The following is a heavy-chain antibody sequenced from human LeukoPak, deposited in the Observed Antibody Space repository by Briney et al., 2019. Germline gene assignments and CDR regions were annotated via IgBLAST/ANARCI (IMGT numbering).Heavy chain of an antibody. J-gene: IGHJ5*02. CDR2: IIPIFGTV. Sequence: SVKVSCKASGGTFSSYAISWVRQAPGQGLEWIGGIIPIFGTVNYAQKFQGRVTITTDESTSTAYMELSSLRSEDTAVYYCARALGYCSGGSCYSSWFDPWGQGTLVTVSS. D-gene: IGHD2-15*01. CDR1: GGTFSSYA. CDR3: ARALGYCSGGSCYSSWFDP. V-gene: IGHV1-69*05.